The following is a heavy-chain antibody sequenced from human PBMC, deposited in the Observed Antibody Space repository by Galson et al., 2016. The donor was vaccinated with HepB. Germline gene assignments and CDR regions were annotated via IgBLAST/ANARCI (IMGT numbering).Heavy chain of an antibody. Sequence: CAISGDSVSSNSAAWNWIRRSPSRGLEWLGRTYYRTKWYNDYAVSVKSRITINADTSKNQFSLQLKSVTPEDTAIYYCAKDRDPIDWQVLGMQADVWGQGTTVTVSS. D-gene: IGHD7-27*01. CDR2: TYYRTKWYN. CDR3: AKDRDPIDWQVLGMQADV. V-gene: IGHV6-1*01. J-gene: IGHJ6*02. CDR1: GDSVSSNSAA.